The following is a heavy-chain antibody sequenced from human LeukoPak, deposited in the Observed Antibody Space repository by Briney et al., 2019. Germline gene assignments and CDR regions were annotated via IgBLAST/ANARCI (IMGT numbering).Heavy chain of an antibody. Sequence: GASMKVPCKASGYTFINYGFSWVRQAPGQGLEWMGWISAYNGNTNYLQKFQGRVTMTTDTSTNTVYMELRSLRSDDTAVYYCARVSTNSRVAGYDPQWYFDLWGRGTPVTVS. CDR1: GYTFINYG. CDR3: ARVSTNSRVAGYDPQWYFDL. D-gene: IGHD5-12*01. J-gene: IGHJ2*01. V-gene: IGHV1-18*04. CDR2: ISAYNGNT.